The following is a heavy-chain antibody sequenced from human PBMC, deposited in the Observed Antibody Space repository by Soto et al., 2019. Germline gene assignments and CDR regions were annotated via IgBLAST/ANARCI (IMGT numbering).Heavy chain of an antibody. CDR2: IYSGGST. CDR3: SRDFGAGAAYFDY. CDR1: GFTVSSNY. J-gene: IGHJ4*02. Sequence: EVQLVESGGGLVQPGGSLRLSCAASGFTVSSNYMSWVRQAPGKGLEWVSVIYSGGSTYYADSVKGRFTISRDNSKNTLYLQMNSLRAEDTAVYYCSRDFGAGAAYFDYWGQGTLVTVSS. D-gene: IGHD3-10*01. V-gene: IGHV3-66*01.